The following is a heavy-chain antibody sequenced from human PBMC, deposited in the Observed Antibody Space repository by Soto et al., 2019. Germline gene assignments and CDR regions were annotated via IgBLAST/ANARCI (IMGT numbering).Heavy chain of an antibody. D-gene: IGHD5-12*01. CDR2: IIPIFGTA. V-gene: IGHV1-69*06. CDR3: ARDREMATIVYYYYGMDV. J-gene: IGHJ6*02. CDR1: GGTFSSYA. Sequence: SVKVSCKASGGTFSSYAISWVRQAPGQGLEWMGGIIPIFGTANYAQKFQGRVTITADKSTSTAYMELSSLRSEDTAVYYCARDREMATIVYYYYGMDVWGQGTKVTVSS.